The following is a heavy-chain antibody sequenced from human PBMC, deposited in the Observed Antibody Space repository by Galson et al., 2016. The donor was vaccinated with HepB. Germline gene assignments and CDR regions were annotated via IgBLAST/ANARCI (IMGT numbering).Heavy chain of an antibody. Sequence: SLRLSCAASGFTFSRYGMHWVRQAPGKGLEWVAVISYDGGDKHYADSVKGRFTVSRDNSKNQLFLQMNSLRVEDTAVYYCAKLDCGRDCPRDDWGQGTQVTVS. CDR1: GFTFSRYG. CDR3: AKLDCGRDCPRDD. J-gene: IGHJ4*02. CDR2: ISYDGGDK. D-gene: IGHD2-21*02. V-gene: IGHV3-30*19.